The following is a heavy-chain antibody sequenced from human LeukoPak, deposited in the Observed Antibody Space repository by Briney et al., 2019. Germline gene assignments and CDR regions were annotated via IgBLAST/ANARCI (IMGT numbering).Heavy chain of an antibody. CDR1: GFTFRNYV. J-gene: IGHJ4*02. Sequence: PGGPLGLSCAASGFTFRNYVIHWVRQAPGKGLEWVAVTSSDLNVKLYADSVKGRFTISRDNSRSTLYLQMNSLRPEDTAIYYCAREGYYGSGSPPSLYFDYWGQGTLVTVSS. CDR3: AREGYYGSGSPPSLYFDY. D-gene: IGHD3-10*01. V-gene: IGHV3-30-3*01. CDR2: TSSDLNVK.